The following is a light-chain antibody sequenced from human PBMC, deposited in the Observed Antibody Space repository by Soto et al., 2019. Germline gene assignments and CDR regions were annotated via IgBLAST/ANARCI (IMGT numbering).Light chain of an antibody. CDR3: QQYNSYS. J-gene: IGKJ1*01. V-gene: IGKV4-1*01. CDR1: QIILYSSNNKNY. Sequence: DIVMTQSPDSLAVSLGERATSNGNSSQIILYSSNNKNYLAWYQQKSGQPPKLLIYWASTRESGVPDRFSGSGSGTEFTLTISSLQPDDFATYYCQQYNSYSFGQGTKVDI. CDR2: WAS.